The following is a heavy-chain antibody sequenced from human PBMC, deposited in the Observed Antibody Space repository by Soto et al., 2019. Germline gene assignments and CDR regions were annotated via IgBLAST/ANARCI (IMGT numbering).Heavy chain of an antibody. V-gene: IGHV1-18*01. CDR3: AKDPHRRLRGSPASGGWFFDL. Sequence: QVQLVQSGAEVKRPGASVKVSCKASGYTFSEYGISWVRQAPGQGLEWMGWISPYNGETSFPQNDDGRVTLATDTSTNTAYMDLRRLGSDDTAVYYCAKDPHRRLRGSPASGGWFFDLWGPGTLVTVSS. CDR1: GYTFSEYG. D-gene: IGHD2-15*01. J-gene: IGHJ2*01. CDR2: ISPYNGET.